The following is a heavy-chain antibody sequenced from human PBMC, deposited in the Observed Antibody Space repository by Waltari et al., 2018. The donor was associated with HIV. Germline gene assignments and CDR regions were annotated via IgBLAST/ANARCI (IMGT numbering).Heavy chain of an antibody. D-gene: IGHD4-4*01. J-gene: IGHJ6*02. CDR3: ARESTTSPRYGMDV. Sequence: EVHLVESGGGMVQPGGSLRLSCGASGFTFCSDWMSWVRQAPEKGLEWVANIKQDGSEKNYVDSMKGRFTISRDNAKNSLFLQMNSLRDEDAGVYYCARESTTSPRYGMDVWGQGTTVTVSS. V-gene: IGHV3-7*01. CDR2: IKQDGSEK. CDR1: GFTFCSDW.